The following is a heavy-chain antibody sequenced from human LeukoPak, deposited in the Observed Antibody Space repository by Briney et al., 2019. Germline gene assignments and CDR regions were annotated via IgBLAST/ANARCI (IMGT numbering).Heavy chain of an antibody. V-gene: IGHV1-24*01. CDR1: GYTLIELS. D-gene: IGHD6-19*01. CDR2: FDPEDGET. J-gene: IGHJ4*02. CDR3: ATGDGIAVAGPFDY. Sequence: ASVKVSCKVSGYTLIELSMQWVRQAPARGLGWMGGFDPEDGETIYAQKLQGRVTMTEDTSTDTAYMELSSLRAEDTAVYYCATGDGIAVAGPFDYWGQGTLVTVSS.